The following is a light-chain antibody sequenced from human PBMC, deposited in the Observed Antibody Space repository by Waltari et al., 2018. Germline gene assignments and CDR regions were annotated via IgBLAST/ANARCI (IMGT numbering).Light chain of an antibody. CDR3: QQYYNTPLT. V-gene: IGKV4-1*01. J-gene: IGKJ4*01. Sequence: DIVMTQSPDSLAVSLGERATINCKSTQTVLHSSNNKNYLAWYQQKPGQPPKLIIYWASTRESGVPDRFSGSGSGTDFTLTISSLQAEDVAVYYCQQYYNTPLTFGGGTKVEIK. CDR1: QTVLHSSNNKNY. CDR2: WAS.